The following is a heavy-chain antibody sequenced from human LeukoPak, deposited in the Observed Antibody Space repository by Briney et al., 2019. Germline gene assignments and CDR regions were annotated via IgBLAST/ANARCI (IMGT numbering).Heavy chain of an antibody. V-gene: IGHV1-8*01. CDR2: MNPNSGNT. Sequence: ASVKVSCKASGYTFTSYDINWVRQATGQGLEWTGWMNPNSGNTGYAQKFQGRVTMTRNTSISTAYMELSSLRSEDTAVYYCARGLSRSSGYYYGDYWGQGTLVTVSS. J-gene: IGHJ4*02. CDR1: GYTFTSYD. CDR3: ARGLSRSSGYYYGDY. D-gene: IGHD3-22*01.